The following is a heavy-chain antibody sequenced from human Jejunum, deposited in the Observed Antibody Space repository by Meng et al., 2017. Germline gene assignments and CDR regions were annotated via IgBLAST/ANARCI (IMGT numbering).Heavy chain of an antibody. J-gene: IGHJ4*02. D-gene: IGHD3-22*01. V-gene: IGHV3-30*01. CDR1: GFTFSSFA. CDR3: ARAYYDGSGRFDF. CDR2: VSYDGSNK. Sequence: GESLKISCAASGFTFSSFAMVWVRQAPGKGLEWVAVVSYDGSNKFYADSVKGRFTVSRDNSKNTLYLQMDSLRVEDTAVYYCARAYYDGSGRFDFWGQGTRVTGYS.